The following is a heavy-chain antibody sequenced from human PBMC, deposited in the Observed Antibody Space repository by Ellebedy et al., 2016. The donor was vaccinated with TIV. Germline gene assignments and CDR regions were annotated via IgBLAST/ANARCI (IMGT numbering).Heavy chain of an antibody. D-gene: IGHD2-21*01. CDR2: LYPDAKT. Sequence: GGSLRLSCAASGFTFDRYAMSWVRQGPGKGLEWVSVLYPDAKTNYTDSVNGRFIVSRDSSKNTLYLQMNSLTAEDTAVYYCARDPGGGGDFGDNWFDPWGQGTLVTVSS. V-gene: IGHV3-66*01. CDR1: GFTFDRYA. J-gene: IGHJ5*02. CDR3: ARDPGGGGDFGDNWFDP.